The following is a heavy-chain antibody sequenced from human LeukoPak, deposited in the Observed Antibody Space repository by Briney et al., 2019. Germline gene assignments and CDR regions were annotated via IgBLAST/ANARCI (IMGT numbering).Heavy chain of an antibody. D-gene: IGHD3-3*01. Sequence: WETLSLTCAVSGGSLSDYYWAWIRQPPGKGLEWIGYIYRSGSTNYNPPLKSRVNMSIDTSKKHYSLRLSSVTAADTAVYFCARGTITIFGVVTDDVFDIWGQGTMVTVSS. V-gene: IGHV4-59*01. J-gene: IGHJ3*02. CDR1: GGSLSDYY. CDR3: ARGTITIFGVVTDDVFDI. CDR2: IYRSGST.